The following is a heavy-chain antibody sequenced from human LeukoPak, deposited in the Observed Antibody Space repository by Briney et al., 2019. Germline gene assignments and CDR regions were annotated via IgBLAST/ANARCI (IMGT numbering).Heavy chain of an antibody. CDR3: VSGSRSRYDHDY. V-gene: IGHV3-48*03. D-gene: IGHD3-9*01. J-gene: IGHJ4*02. Sequence: GGSLRLSCVASGFTFRDYEMNWVRQAPGKGLEWLSYISSSGNSMYYADSVKGRFAISRDNAKNSLYLQMNSLRADDTAVYYCVSGSRSRYDHDYWGQRTLVTVSS. CDR2: ISSSGNSM. CDR1: GFTFRDYE.